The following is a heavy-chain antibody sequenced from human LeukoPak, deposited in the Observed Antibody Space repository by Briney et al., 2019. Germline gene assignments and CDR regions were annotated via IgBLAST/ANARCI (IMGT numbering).Heavy chain of an antibody. J-gene: IGHJ3*02. D-gene: IGHD2-15*01. CDR3: AREYCSGGSCYNDAFDI. CDR1: GFTFSSYS. V-gene: IGHV3-21*01. CDR2: ISSSSYI. Sequence: GGSLRLSCAASGFTFSSYSMNWVRQAPGKGLEWVSSISSSSYIYYADSVKGRFTISRDNAKNSLYLQMNSLRAEDTAVYYCAREYCSGGSCYNDAFDIWGQGTMVTVSS.